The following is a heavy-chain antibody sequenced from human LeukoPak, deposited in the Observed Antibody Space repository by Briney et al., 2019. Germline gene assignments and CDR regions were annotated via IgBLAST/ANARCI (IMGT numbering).Heavy chain of an antibody. J-gene: IGHJ4*02. CDR3: ARAPSYCISTSCYGHFDY. Sequence: GGSLRLSCAASGFTFSSYWMHWVRQAPGKGLVWVSRINSDGSSTSYADSVEGRFTISRDNAKNTLYLQMNSLRAEDTAVYYCARAPSYCISTSCYGHFDYWGQGTLVTVSS. CDR1: GFTFSSYW. CDR2: INSDGSST. D-gene: IGHD2-2*01. V-gene: IGHV3-74*01.